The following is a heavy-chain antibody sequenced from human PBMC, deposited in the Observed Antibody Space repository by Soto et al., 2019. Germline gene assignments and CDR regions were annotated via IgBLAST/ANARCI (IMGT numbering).Heavy chain of an antibody. J-gene: IGHJ5*02. CDR2: MNPNSGNT. V-gene: IGHV1-8*01. Sequence: ASVKVSCKASGYTFTSYDINWVRQATGQGLEWMGWMNPNSGNTGYAQKFQGRVTMIRNTSISTAHMELSSLRSEDTAVYYCARRRAAAGTKWFDPWGQGTLVTVSS. CDR3: ARRRAAAGTKWFDP. CDR1: GYTFTSYD. D-gene: IGHD6-13*01.